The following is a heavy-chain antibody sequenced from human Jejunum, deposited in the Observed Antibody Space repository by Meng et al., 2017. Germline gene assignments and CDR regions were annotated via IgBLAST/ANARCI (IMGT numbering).Heavy chain of an antibody. CDR2: IFGSGETT. CDR1: RITFKNYA. D-gene: IGHD6-19*01. V-gene: IGHV3-23*01. Sequence: GESLKISCAASRITFKNYAMSWVRQAPGKGLEWVSTIFGSGETTYYTDSVKGRFTISRDNSMNTLDLQMNSLRVEDTALYYCANDLRVSKGYNSGWYVSENFHYWGQGTLVTVSS. J-gene: IGHJ1*01. CDR3: ANDLRVSKGYNSGWYVSENFHY.